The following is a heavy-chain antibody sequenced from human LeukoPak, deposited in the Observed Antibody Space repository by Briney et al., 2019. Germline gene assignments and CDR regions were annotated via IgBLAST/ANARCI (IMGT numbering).Heavy chain of an antibody. J-gene: IGHJ4*02. CDR1: GYTFTGYG. D-gene: IGHD3-10*01. V-gene: IGHV1-69*04. CDR2: IIPILGIA. Sequence: SVKVSCKAFGYTFTGYGISWVRQAPGQGLEWMGRIIPILGIANYAQKFQGRVTITADKSTSTAYMELSSLRSEDTAVYYCASAIWFGELIRDYWGQGTLVTVSS. CDR3: ASAIWFGELIRDY.